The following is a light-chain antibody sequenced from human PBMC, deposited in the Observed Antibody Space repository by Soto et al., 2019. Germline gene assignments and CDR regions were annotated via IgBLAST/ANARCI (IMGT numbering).Light chain of an antibody. CDR1: SSDVGGYNY. V-gene: IGLV2-14*01. CDR2: DVS. J-gene: IGLJ2*01. CDR3: SSYTSSSTPVV. Sequence: QSVLTQPASVSGSPGQSITISCTGTSSDVGGYNYVSWYQQHPGKAPKLMIYDVSNRPSGVSNRFSGSKSGNTASLTIYGLQGEDEGDYYCSSYTSSSTPVVFGGGTQLTVL.